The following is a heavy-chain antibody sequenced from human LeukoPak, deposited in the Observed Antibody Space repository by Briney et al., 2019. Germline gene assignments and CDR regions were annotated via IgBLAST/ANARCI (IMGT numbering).Heavy chain of an antibody. CDR3: ARDSEAGDP. CDR1: GFTFSSYA. V-gene: IGHV3-30*14. CDR2: ISYDGSNK. J-gene: IGHJ5*02. Sequence: GRSLRLSCAASGFTFSSYAMHWVRQALGKGLEWVAVISYDGSNKYYADSVKGRFTISRDNSKNTLYLQMNSLRAEDTAVYYCARDSEAGDPWGQGTLVTVSS. D-gene: IGHD6-19*01.